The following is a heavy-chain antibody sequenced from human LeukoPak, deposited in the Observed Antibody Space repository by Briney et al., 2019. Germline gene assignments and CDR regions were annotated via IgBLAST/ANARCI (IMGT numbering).Heavy chain of an antibody. Sequence: GGSLRLSCAASGITFSDYYMSWIRQAPGKGLEWVSYISSSSSYTNYADSVKGRFTISRDNAKNSLYLQMNSLRAEDTAVYYCARRSSGWDYWGQGTLVTVPS. CDR3: ARRSSGWDY. CDR1: GITFSDYY. D-gene: IGHD6-19*01. V-gene: IGHV3-11*06. CDR2: ISSSSSYT. J-gene: IGHJ4*02.